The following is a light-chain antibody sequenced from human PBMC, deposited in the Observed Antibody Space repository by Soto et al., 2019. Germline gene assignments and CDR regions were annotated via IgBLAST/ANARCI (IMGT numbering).Light chain of an antibody. J-gene: IGKJ2*01. CDR1: QGIGSY. CDR2: AAS. V-gene: IGKV1-9*01. Sequence: IQLTQSPSSLSASVGDRVTITCRASQGIGSYLAWYQQKPGEAPKLLIFAASTLQSGVPSRFSGSGSGTDFTLTISSLQPEDFATYYCLQINSYPYTFGQGTKVDIK. CDR3: LQINSYPYT.